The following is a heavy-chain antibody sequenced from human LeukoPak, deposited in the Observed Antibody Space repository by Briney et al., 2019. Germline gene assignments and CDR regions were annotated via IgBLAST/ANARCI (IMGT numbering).Heavy chain of an antibody. CDR1: GYTFTSYG. V-gene: IGHV1-18*01. Sequence: RASVKASCKASGYTFTSYGISWVRQAPGQGLEWVGWISAYNGNTNYAQKLQGGVTMTTDTSTSTAYMELRSLRSDDTAVYYCARVDCSSTSCYFGFQHWGQGTLVTVSS. CDR3: ARVDCSSTSCYFGFQH. J-gene: IGHJ1*01. D-gene: IGHD2-2*01. CDR2: ISAYNGNT.